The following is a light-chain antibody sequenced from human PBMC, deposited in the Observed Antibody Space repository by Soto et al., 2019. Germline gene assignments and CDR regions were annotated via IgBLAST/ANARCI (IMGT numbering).Light chain of an antibody. V-gene: IGLV2-14*01. CDR1: SSDIGDYNY. Sequence: QSALTQPASVSGSPGQSITISCTGTSSDIGDYNYVSWYQQYPGKVPKLVIYDVSHRPSVVSNRFSGSKSGNTASLTISGLQAEDEADYYCSSSTTTTSLVVFGGGTKLTVL. CDR3: SSSTTTTSLVV. J-gene: IGLJ3*02. CDR2: DVS.